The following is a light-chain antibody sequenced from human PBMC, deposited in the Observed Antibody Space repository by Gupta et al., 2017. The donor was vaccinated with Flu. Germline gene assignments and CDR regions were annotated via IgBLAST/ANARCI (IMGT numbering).Light chain of an antibody. CDR2: AAS. Sequence: IGMTQSPVPLSVSQGERATLSCRASESVNSDLAWYQQKPGQPPRLLMYAASTRATGVPARFSGSGSGTEFTLTISSLQSEDFAVYYCQQYNNWFMYTFGQGTKLEVK. V-gene: IGKV3-15*01. J-gene: IGKJ2*01. CDR3: QQYNNWFMYT. CDR1: ESVNSD.